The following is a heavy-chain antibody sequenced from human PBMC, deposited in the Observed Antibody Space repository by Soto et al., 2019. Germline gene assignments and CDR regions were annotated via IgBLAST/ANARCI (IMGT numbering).Heavy chain of an antibody. CDR2: IWYDGSNK. D-gene: IGHD3-3*01. CDR1: GFTFSSYG. Sequence: QVQMVESGGGVVQPGRSLRLSCAASGFTFSSYGVHWVRQAPGKGLEWVAAIWYDGSNKYYADSVKGRFTISRDNSKSTLYLQMTSLRAEDTAVYYCARGWSVSYACGDYWGQGTLVTVSS. CDR3: ARGWSVSYACGDY. V-gene: IGHV3-33*01. J-gene: IGHJ4*02.